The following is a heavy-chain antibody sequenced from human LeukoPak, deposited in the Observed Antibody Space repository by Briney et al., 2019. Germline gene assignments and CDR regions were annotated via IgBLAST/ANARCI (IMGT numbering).Heavy chain of an antibody. CDR3: ARSSSSGPFDY. CDR2: IIPILGIA. CDR1: GGTFGSYT. V-gene: IGHV1-69*02. D-gene: IGHD6-6*01. Sequence: SVKVSCKASGGTFGSYTISWVRQAPGQGLEWMGRIIPILGIANYAQKFQGRVTITADKSTSTAYMELSSLRSEDTAVYYCARSSSSGPFDYWGQGTLVTVSS. J-gene: IGHJ4*02.